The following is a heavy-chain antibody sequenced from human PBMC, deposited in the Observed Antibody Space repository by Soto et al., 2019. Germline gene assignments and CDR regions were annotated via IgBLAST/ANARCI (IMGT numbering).Heavy chain of an antibody. V-gene: IGHV4-59*01. CDR2: IYYSGNT. CDR3: ARGYCSSTSCYEFDY. J-gene: IGHJ4*02. Sequence: QVQLQESGPGLVKPSETLSLTCTVSSGSISSYYWNWIRQPPGKGLEWIGSIYYSGNTNYSPSLKRRVTISVDTSKKQFSLKLTSVTAADTDMYYCARGYCSSTSCYEFDYWGQGTLVTVSS. CDR1: SGSISSYY. D-gene: IGHD2-2*01.